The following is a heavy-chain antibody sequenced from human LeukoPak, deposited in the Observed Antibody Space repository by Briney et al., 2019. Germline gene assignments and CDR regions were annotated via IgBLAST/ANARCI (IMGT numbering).Heavy chain of an antibody. CDR1: GGSISSSSYY. CDR2: IYYSGST. V-gene: IGHV4-39*01. D-gene: IGHD4-17*01. J-gene: IGHJ4*02. CDR3: ARPYGAAGLD. Sequence: SETLSLTCTVSGGSISSSSYYWGWIRQPPGKGLEWIGGIYYSGSTYYNPSLKSRVTISVDTSKNQFSLKLSSVTAADTAVYYCARPYGAAGLDWGQGTLVTVSS.